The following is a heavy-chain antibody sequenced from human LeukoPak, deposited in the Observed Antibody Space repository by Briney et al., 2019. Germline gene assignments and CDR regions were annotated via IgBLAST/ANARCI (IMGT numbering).Heavy chain of an antibody. CDR1: SGSISSSSYY. CDR3: ARIWSAPQYGGYGEDY. CDR2: IYYNGDT. Sequence: SETLSLTCSGSSGSISSSSYYWGWIRQPPGKGLEWIGSIYYNGDTYYNPSLKSRVTISIGTSKNQFSLRLSSVTAEDTAVYYCARIWSAPQYGGYGEDYWGQGTLVTVSS. J-gene: IGHJ4*02. D-gene: IGHD5-12*01. V-gene: IGHV4-39*07.